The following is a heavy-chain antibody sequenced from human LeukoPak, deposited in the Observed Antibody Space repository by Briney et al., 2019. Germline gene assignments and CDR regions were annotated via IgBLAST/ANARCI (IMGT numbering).Heavy chain of an antibody. CDR2: INPNSGGT. CDR3: ARDSGDYYGSGIFRWFDP. D-gene: IGHD3-10*01. V-gene: IGHV1-2*02. Sequence: GASVKVSCKASGYTFTGYYMHWVRPAPGQGLEWMGWINPNSGGTNYAQKFQGRVTMTRDTSISTAYMELSRLRSDDTAVYYCARDSGDYYGSGIFRWFDPWGQGTLVTVSS. J-gene: IGHJ5*02. CDR1: GYTFTGYY.